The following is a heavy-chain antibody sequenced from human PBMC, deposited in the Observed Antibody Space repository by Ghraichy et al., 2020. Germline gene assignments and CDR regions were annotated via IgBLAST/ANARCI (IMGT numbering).Heavy chain of an antibody. CDR3: ARNGSPGYYYYGMDV. CDR2: IYYSGST. CDR1: GGSISSYY. Sequence: SETLSLTCTVSGGSISSYYWSWIRQPPGKGLEWIGYIYYSGSTNYNPSLKSRVTISVDTPKNQFSLKLSSVTAADTAVYYCARNGSPGYYYYGMDVWGQGTTVTVSS. D-gene: IGHD6-25*01. V-gene: IGHV4-59*01. J-gene: IGHJ6*02.